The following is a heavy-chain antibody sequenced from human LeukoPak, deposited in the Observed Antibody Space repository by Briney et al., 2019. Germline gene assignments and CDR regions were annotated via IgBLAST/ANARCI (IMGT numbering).Heavy chain of an antibody. CDR3: ARDPDYYDSSGYAYYYYYYYMDV. CDR2: IIPILGIA. CDR1: GGTFSSYT. Sequence: GASVRVSCKASGGTFSSYTISWVRQAPGQGLEWMGRIIPILGIANYAQKFQGRVTITADKSTSTAYMELSSLRSDDTAVYYCARDPDYYDSSGYAYYYYYYYMDVWGKGTTVTVSS. D-gene: IGHD3-22*01. V-gene: IGHV1-69*04. J-gene: IGHJ6*03.